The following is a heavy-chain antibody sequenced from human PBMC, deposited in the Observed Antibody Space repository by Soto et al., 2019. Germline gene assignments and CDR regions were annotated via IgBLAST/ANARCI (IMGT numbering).Heavy chain of an antibody. Sequence: SETLSLTCAVYGGSFSGYYWSWIRQSPGKGLXWIXXIXXRXXXXXNXXLKSRVTISLDTSKIQFSLKLISVTAAETAVYYCARGRITVTTHFDYWGQGTLVTVSS. CDR2: IXXRXXX. CDR3: ARGRITVTTHFDY. J-gene: IGHJ4*02. CDR1: GGSFSGYY. D-gene: IGHD4-17*01. V-gene: IGHV4-34*01.